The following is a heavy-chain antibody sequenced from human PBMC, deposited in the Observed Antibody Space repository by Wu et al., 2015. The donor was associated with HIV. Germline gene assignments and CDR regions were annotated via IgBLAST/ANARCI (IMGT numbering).Heavy chain of an antibody. CDR3: ARVYYDSSGSIPAGAFDY. V-gene: IGHV1-69*05. D-gene: IGHD3-22*01. J-gene: IGHJ4*02. CDR1: GGTFSSYA. Sequence: QVQLVQSGAEVKKPGSSVKVSCKASGGTFSSYAISWVRQAPGQGLEWMGGIIPIFGTANYAQKFQGRVTITTDESTSTAYMELSSLRSEDTAVYYCARVYYDSSGSIPAGAFDYWGQGTLVTVSS. CDR2: IIPIFGTA.